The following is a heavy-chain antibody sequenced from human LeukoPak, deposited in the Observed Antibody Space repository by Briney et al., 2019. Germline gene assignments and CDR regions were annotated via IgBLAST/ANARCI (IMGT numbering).Heavy chain of an antibody. CDR3: AKDRFSSPSF. CDR2: ISGSGGST. V-gene: IGHV3-23*01. D-gene: IGHD6-6*01. Sequence: PGGSLRLSCAASGFTFSSYAMSWVRQAPGKGLEWVPAISGSGGSTYYADSVKGRFTISRDSSKNTLYLQMNSLRAEDTAVYYCAKDRFSSPSFWGQGTTVTVSS. J-gene: IGHJ6*02. CDR1: GFTFSSYA.